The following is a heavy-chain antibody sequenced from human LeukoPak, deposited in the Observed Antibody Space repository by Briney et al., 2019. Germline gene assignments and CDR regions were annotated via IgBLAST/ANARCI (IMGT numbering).Heavy chain of an antibody. CDR1: GDSIISGGYY. J-gene: IGHJ5*02. CDR3: ARDSGGDYGWFDP. CDR2: FYYNETT. D-gene: IGHD4-17*01. V-gene: IGHV4-31*03. Sequence: SETLSLPCTVSGDSIISGGYYWSWIRQHPGKGRERICYFYYNETTYYNPSLKSRVTISVDTSKNQFSLKLSSVTAADTAVYYCARDSGGDYGWFDPWGQGTLVTVSS.